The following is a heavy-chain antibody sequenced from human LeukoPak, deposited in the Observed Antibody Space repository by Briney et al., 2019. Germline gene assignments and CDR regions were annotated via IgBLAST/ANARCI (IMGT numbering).Heavy chain of an antibody. CDR2: INHSGST. J-gene: IGHJ4*02. CDR1: GGSFSGYY. V-gene: IGHV4-34*01. D-gene: IGHD4-23*01. CDR3: ARHEGHGGGDCFDY. Sequence: SETLSLTCAVYGGSFSGYYWSWIRQPPGKGLEWIGEINHSGSTNYNPSLKSRVTISVDTSKNQFSLKLSSVTAADTAVYYCARHEGHGGGDCFDYWGQGTLVTVSS.